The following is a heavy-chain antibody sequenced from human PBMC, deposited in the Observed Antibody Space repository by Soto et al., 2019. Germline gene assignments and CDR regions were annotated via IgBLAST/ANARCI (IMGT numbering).Heavy chain of an antibody. CDR2: ISGSGGST. CDR3: AKDLGITMVRGPLSC. J-gene: IGHJ4*02. D-gene: IGHD3-10*01. CDR1: GFTFGSYA. V-gene: IGHV3-23*01. Sequence: PGGSLRLSCAVSGFTFGSYAMSWVRQAPGKGLEWVSAISGSGGSTYYADSVKGRFTISRDNSKNTLYLQMNSLRAVDTAVDYCAKDLGITMVRGPLSCWGQGTLVTVSS.